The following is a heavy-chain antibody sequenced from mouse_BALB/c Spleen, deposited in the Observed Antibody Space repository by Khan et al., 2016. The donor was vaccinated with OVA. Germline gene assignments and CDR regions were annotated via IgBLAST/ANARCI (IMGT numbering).Heavy chain of an antibody. CDR1: GFTFSSYG. D-gene: IGHD2-3*01. V-gene: IGHV5-6*01. Sequence: EVELVESGGDLMKPGGSLKLSCAASGFTFSSYGMSWVRQTPDKRLEWIAAICPGGSNTYYPDSLKGRSTISRDKAKNTPYLQMSSLKSEETAMYYCAKQPGYYGASAMDYWGQGTSVTVSS. CDR2: ICPGGSNT. J-gene: IGHJ4*01. CDR3: AKQPGYYGASAMDY.